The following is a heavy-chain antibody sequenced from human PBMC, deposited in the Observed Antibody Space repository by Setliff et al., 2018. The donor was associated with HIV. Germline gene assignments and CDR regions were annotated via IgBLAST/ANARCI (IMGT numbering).Heavy chain of an antibody. V-gene: IGHV4-30-2*01. J-gene: IGHJ4*02. Sequence: SETLSLTCAVSGGSMNSGGYSWSWIRQPPGKGLEWIGYIYHSGCAIYNPSLNSRVIISADRSKNQFSLKLSSVTAADTAVYYCVRHSPSDYWGQGTLVTVSS. CDR2: IYHSGCA. CDR3: VRHSPSDY. CDR1: GGSMNSGGYS.